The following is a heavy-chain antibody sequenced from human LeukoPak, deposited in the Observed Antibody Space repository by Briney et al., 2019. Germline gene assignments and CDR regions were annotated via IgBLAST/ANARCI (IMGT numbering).Heavy chain of an antibody. V-gene: IGHV1-46*01. J-gene: IGHJ5*02. CDR1: GYIFTSYH. CDR3: AREGSSYDSSDWFDP. Sequence: ASVKVSCKASGYIFTSYHMHWVRQAPGQGLEWMGIINPSGGSTSYAQKFQGRVTMTRDTSTSTVYMELSSLRSEDTAVYYCAREGSSYDSSDWFDPWGQGTLVTVSS. D-gene: IGHD3-3*01. CDR2: INPSGGST.